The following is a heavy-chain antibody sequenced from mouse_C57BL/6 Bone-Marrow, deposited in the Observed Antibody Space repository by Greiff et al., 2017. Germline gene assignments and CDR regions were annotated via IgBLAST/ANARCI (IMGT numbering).Heavy chain of an antibody. CDR2: ISSGGSYT. CDR3: ARQVY. J-gene: IGHJ2*01. Sequence: EVKLVESGGDLVKPGGSLKLSCAASGFTFSSYGMSWVRQTPDKRLEWVATISSGGSYTYYPDSVKGRFTISRDNAKNTLYLQMSRLKSEDTAMYYCARQVYGGRGTTLTVSA. V-gene: IGHV5-6*01. CDR1: GFTFSSYG.